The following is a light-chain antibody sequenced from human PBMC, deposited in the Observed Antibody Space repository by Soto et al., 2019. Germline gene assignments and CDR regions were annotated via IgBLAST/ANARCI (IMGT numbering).Light chain of an antibody. J-gene: IGKJ1*01. CDR1: QTISSF. CDR3: LQEYNYPWT. CDR2: KAS. V-gene: IGKV1-5*03. Sequence: DIPMTQSPATLSGSVGDRVTITCRASQTISSFLAWYQQKPGTAPRLLIYKASTLKSGVPSRFSGSGSGTDLTLTISSLKPEDCATYYRLQEYNYPWTFGQGTKVDIK.